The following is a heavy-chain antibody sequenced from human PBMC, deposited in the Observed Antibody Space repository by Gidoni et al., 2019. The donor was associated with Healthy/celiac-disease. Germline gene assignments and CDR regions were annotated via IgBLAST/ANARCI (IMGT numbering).Heavy chain of an antibody. J-gene: IGHJ6*03. CDR1: GFTFSSYA. D-gene: IGHD3-3*01. CDR3: AKDAQSTIFGVVIYYYYYMDV. Sequence: EVQLLESGGGLVQPGGSLRLSCAASGFTFSSYAMSWVRQAPGKGLEWVSSISGSGGSTYYADSVKGRFTISRDNSKNTLYLQMNSLRAEDTAVYYCAKDAQSTIFGVVIYYYYYMDVWGKGTTVTVSS. V-gene: IGHV3-23*01. CDR2: ISGSGGST.